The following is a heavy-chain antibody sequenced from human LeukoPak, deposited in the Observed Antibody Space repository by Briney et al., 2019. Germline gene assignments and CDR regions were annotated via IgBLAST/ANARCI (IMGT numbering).Heavy chain of an antibody. CDR2: ISGSGGGT. J-gene: IGHJ4*02. CDR1: GFTFSSYA. D-gene: IGHD6-19*01. CDR3: ASDLLGIAVAGTGY. Sequence: GGSLRLSCAASGFTFSSYAMSWVRQAPGKGLEWVSAISGSGGGTYYADSVKGRFTISRDNSKNTLYLQMNSLRAEDTAVYYCASDLLGIAVAGTGYWGQGTLVTVSS. V-gene: IGHV3-23*01.